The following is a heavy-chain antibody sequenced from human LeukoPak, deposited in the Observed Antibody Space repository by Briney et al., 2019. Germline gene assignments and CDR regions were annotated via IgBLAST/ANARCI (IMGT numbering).Heavy chain of an antibody. CDR1: GFTFSNYA. V-gene: IGHV3-23*01. J-gene: IGHJ4*02. CDR2: IGGGGGST. CDR3: AKGGKWDVTPFDY. D-gene: IGHD1-26*01. Sequence: GGSLRLSCADSGFTFSNYAMHWVRQAPGKGLEWVSTIGGGGGSTYYADSVKGRFTISRDNSKNTLYLQVNSLRAEDTAVYYCAKGGKWDVTPFDYWGQGTLVTVSS.